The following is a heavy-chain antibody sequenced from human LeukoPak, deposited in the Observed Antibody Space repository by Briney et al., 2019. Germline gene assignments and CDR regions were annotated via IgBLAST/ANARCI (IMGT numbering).Heavy chain of an antibody. J-gene: IGHJ4*02. D-gene: IGHD2-8*01. V-gene: IGHV3-7*04. CDR3: AKDPGHCTSMFCHTNY. Sequence: GGSLRLSCAVSGFTFSNYRMSWVRQAPGKGLEWVANIKDDGGEKNYMDSVKGRFTISRDNAKNLLYLEMNSLRVEDTAIYYCAKDPGHCTSMFCHTNYWGQGTLVTVSS. CDR1: GFTFSNYR. CDR2: IKDDGGEK.